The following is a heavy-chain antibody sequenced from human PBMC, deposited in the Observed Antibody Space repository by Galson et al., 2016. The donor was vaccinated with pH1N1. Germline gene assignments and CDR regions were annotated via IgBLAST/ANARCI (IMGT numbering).Heavy chain of an antibody. Sequence: SLRLSCAASGFVFRNYWMTWARQAPGKGLEWAANIKGDGSEKNYVDSVKGRFAISRDNAKNSVFLQMNSLRAEDTAIYYCVRDGADSNYVAGTDYYYYFMDVWCKGTTVTVSS. CDR1: GFVFRNYW. V-gene: IGHV3-7*01. D-gene: IGHD4-11*01. CDR2: IKGDGSEK. J-gene: IGHJ6*03. CDR3: VRDGADSNYVAGTDYYYYFMDV.